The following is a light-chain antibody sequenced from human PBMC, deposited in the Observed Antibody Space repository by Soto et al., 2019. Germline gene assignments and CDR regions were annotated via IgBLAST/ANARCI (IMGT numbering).Light chain of an antibody. Sequence: NVLTQSPGTLSLSPGERATLSCRASQSLSNTYLSWYQQKPGQAPRLLIYGVFSRATGIPDRFSGSGSGTDFTLTISRLEPEDSAVYFCHQYAYSPRTFAQGTKVEIK. V-gene: IGKV3-20*01. CDR2: GVF. J-gene: IGKJ1*01. CDR3: HQYAYSPRT. CDR1: QSLSNTY.